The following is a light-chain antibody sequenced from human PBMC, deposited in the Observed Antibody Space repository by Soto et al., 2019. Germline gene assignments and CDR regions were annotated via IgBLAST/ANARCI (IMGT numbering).Light chain of an antibody. CDR2: QVS. CDR3: MQATYWPWT. CDR1: QSLVHSDGNTY. V-gene: IGKV2-30*02. J-gene: IGKJ1*01. Sequence: DVVMTQSPLCLPVTLGQPAAISCRSSQSLVHSDGNTYLSWFQQRPGQSPRXLIYQVSNWDSGVPDRFRGSGSGTDFTLKISRVEAEDVAFYYCMQATYWPWTFGQGTKVDIK.